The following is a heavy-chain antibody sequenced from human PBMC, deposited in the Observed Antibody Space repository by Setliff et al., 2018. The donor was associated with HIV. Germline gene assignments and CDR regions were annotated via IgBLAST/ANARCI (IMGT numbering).Heavy chain of an antibody. CDR1: GASISDSNSY. CDR2: IYHSGTI. Sequence: PSETLSLTCTVYGASISDSNSYWGWIRQPPGKRLEWIGSIYHSGTIFYKPSLKSRLAISVDTSKNHFSLNLTSVTAADTAVYFCSRHRANWGGPWDYWGQGTLVTVSS. V-gene: IGHV4-39*01. J-gene: IGHJ4*02. D-gene: IGHD3-16*01. CDR3: SRHRANWGGPWDY.